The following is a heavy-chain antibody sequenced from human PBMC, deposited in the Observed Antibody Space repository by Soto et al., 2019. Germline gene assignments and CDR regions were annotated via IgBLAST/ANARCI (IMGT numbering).Heavy chain of an antibody. D-gene: IGHD3-10*01. CDR2: IYNSWRT. Sequence: QLQLQESGPGLVKPSETLSLTCTVSGGSISSSSYYWGWIRQPPGKGLEWIGNIYNSWRTYYNPSLRSRVTISVDTSKNRFSLKLSSVTAADTATYYCASPITMVRGVRYFDYWGQGTLVTVSS. V-gene: IGHV4-39*01. CDR1: GGSISSSSYY. J-gene: IGHJ4*02. CDR3: ASPITMVRGVRYFDY.